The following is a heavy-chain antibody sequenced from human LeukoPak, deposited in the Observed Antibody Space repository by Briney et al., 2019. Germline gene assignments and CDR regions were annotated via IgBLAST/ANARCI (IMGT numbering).Heavy chain of an antibody. Sequence: GGSLRLSCAASGLTFSSYSMNWVRQAPGKGLEWVSSISSSSSYIYYADSVKGRFTISRDNAKDSLYLQMNSLRAEDTAVYYCARDIWGYCSGGSCSPRGMDVWGQGTTVTVSS. V-gene: IGHV3-21*01. CDR2: ISSSSSYI. J-gene: IGHJ6*02. CDR1: GLTFSSYS. CDR3: ARDIWGYCSGGSCSPRGMDV. D-gene: IGHD2-15*01.